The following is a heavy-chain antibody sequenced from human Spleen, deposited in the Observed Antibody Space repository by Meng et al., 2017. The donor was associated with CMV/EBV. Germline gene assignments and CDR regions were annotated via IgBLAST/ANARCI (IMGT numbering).Heavy chain of an antibody. Sequence: SETLSLTCSVSAGSISSITHYWGWLHQPPGKGLEGMGNIYYSGSTPYNPSLKRRVTISVDTSKNQVFLRLSSVTAADTAVYYCARSVYGGNPFDYWGQGTLVTVSS. V-gene: IGHV4-39*01. CDR1: AGSISSITHY. CDR2: IYYSGST. D-gene: IGHD4-23*01. CDR3: ARSVYGGNPFDY. J-gene: IGHJ4*02.